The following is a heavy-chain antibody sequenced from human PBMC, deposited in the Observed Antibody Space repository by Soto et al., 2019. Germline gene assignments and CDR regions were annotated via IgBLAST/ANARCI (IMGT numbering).Heavy chain of an antibody. CDR1: CGSISSGPFA. D-gene: IGHD1-7*01. CDR2: IYHSGST. V-gene: IGHV4-30-2*01. CDR3: ARGETGTTKFDT. Sequence: TLSIPSTVSCGSISSGPFAWTWIRQPPGKGLEWIGYIYHSGSTYSNPSLTSRVTISVDKSKNQFSLKLTSVTAADTAVYFCARGETGTTKFDTWGQGALVTVSS. J-gene: IGHJ5*02.